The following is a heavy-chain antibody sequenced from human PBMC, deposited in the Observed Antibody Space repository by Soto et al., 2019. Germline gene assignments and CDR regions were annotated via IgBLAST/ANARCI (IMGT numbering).Heavy chain of an antibody. CDR2: IYYSGNT. J-gene: IGHJ4*01. D-gene: IGHD3-10*01. Sequence: SETLSLTCAVSGGSMRSGDYSWSWIRQPPGKGLEWIGYIYYSGNTYYNPSLKSRVTISVDRSKNQFSLKLSSVTAAETAVYYCAREAGKHYGSVSLFDYWGHGRLVTFSS. V-gene: IGHV4-30-2*01. CDR1: GGSMRSGDYS. CDR3: AREAGKHYGSVSLFDY.